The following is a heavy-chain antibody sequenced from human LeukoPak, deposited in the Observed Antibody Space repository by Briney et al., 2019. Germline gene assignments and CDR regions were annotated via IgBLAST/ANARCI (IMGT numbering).Heavy chain of an antibody. CDR2: INAGNGNT. CDR1: GYTFTSYA. Sequence: GASVTVSCKASGYTFTSYAMHWVRQAPGQGLEWMGWINAGNGNTKYSQEFQGRVTITRDTSTSTAYMELRSLRSDDTAVYYCARGDYYDSSGYSDASLFDYWGQGTLVTVSS. J-gene: IGHJ4*02. V-gene: IGHV1-3*01. D-gene: IGHD3-22*01. CDR3: ARGDYYDSSGYSDASLFDY.